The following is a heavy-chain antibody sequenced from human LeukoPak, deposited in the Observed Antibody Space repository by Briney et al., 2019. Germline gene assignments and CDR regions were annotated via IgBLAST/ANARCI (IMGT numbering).Heavy chain of an antibody. J-gene: IGHJ4*02. CDR2: IDSSSRTI. D-gene: IGHD3-16*01. CDR1: GFTLSDYS. CDR3: ARRVPNEVITDYFDY. V-gene: IGHV3-48*04. Sequence: GGSLRLSCAASGFTLSDYSMNWVRQAPGKGLQWISFIDSSSRTIFYAESVKGRFTISRDNAQNSLFLQMNSLRAEDTAVYYCARRVPNEVITDYFDYWGQGALVTVSS.